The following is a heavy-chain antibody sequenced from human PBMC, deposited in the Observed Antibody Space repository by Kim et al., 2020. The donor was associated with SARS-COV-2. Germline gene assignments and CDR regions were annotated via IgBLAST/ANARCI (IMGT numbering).Heavy chain of an antibody. V-gene: IGHV3-23*01. Sequence: GGYLRLSCVASGFTFRDYGMNWVRQAPGKGLEWVSTISGGGHNIYYVDSVEGRFTISRDNSKKTLYLQMNSLRAEDTAVYYCAKDEATITTSGFDAWGPGTLVTASP. CDR2: ISGGGHNI. D-gene: IGHD5-12*01. CDR3: AKDEATITTSGFDA. CDR1: GFTFRDYG. J-gene: IGHJ4*02.